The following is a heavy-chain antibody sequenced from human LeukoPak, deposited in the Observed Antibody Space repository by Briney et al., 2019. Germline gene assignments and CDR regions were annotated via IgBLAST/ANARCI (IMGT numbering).Heavy chain of an antibody. CDR2: ISDSGDSA. D-gene: IGHD4-11*01. CDR3: AKEMGDYIDHYYYSGVDV. J-gene: IGHJ6*02. CDR1: GFIFTSFA. V-gene: IGHV3-23*01. Sequence: PGGSLRLSCAASGFIFTSFAMTWVRQAPGEGLEWVSSISDSGDSAYYAGSVKGRFTISRDNSKNEVYLQMSSLRAEDTAIHYCAKEMGDYIDHYYYSGVDVWGHWTTVTVSS.